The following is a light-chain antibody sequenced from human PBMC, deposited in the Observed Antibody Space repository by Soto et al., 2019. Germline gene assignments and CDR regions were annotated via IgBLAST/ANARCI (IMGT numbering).Light chain of an antibody. Sequence: EIVMTQSPATLSVSPGERATLSCRASQSVSSNLAWYQQKPGQAPRLLIYGASTRATGIPARFSGSGSGTESTLTIGSLQSEDFAVYYCQQYNNWPRTFGQGTKV. CDR2: GAS. CDR3: QQYNNWPRT. CDR1: QSVSSN. J-gene: IGKJ1*01. V-gene: IGKV3-15*01.